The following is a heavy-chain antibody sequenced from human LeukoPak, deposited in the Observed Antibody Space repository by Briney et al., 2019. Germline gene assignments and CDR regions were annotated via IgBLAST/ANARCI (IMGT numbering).Heavy chain of an antibody. D-gene: IGHD3-22*01. Sequence: PGGSLRLSCAASGFTVSSNYTSWVRQAPGKGLEWVSVIYSGGSTYYADSVKGRFTISRDNSKNTLYLQMNSLRAEDTAVYYCAKTPESYYYDSSGYYATHWGQGTLVTVSS. CDR1: GFTVSSNY. J-gene: IGHJ4*02. V-gene: IGHV3-66*01. CDR2: IYSGGST. CDR3: AKTPESYYYDSSGYYATH.